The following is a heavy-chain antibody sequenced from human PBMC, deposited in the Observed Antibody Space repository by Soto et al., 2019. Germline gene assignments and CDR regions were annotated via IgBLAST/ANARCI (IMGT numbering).Heavy chain of an antibody. Sequence: EVQLVESGGGLVQPGGSLRLSCAASGFTVSSNYMSWVRQAPGKGLEWVSVIYSGGSTYYADSVKGRFTISRDNSKNTLYLQMNSLRAEDTAVYYCARDLLGISRYCDLWGRGTLVTVSS. CDR3: ARDLLGISRYCDL. CDR2: IYSGGST. V-gene: IGHV3-66*01. D-gene: IGHD7-27*01. J-gene: IGHJ2*01. CDR1: GFTVSSNY.